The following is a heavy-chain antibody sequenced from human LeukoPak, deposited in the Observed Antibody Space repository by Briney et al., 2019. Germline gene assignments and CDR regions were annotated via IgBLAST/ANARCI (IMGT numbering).Heavy chain of an antibody. D-gene: IGHD4-17*01. CDR1: GFTFSSYA. CDR3: AKVSSYGASNY. V-gene: IGHV3-23*01. CDR2: ISGSGGST. J-gene: IGHJ4*02. Sequence: GRSLRLSCAASGFTFSSYAMSWVHQAPGKGLEWVSAISGSGGSTYYADSVKGRFTISRDNSKNTLYLQMNSLRAEDTAVYYCAKVSSYGASNYWGQGTLVTVSS.